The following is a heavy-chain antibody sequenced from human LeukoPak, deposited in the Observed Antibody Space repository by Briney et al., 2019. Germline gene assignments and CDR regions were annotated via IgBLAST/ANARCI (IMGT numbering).Heavy chain of an antibody. J-gene: IGHJ4*02. CDR2: INPNSGGT. D-gene: IGHD2-15*01. Sequence: ASVKVSCKASGYTFTSHGISWVRQAPGQGLEWMGWINPNSGGTNYAQKFQGRVTMTRDTSISTAYMELSRLRSNDTAVYYCARYCSGGSCYSSLAFYYWGQGTLVTVSS. CDR3: ARYCSGGSCYSSLAFYY. CDR1: GYTFTSHG. V-gene: IGHV1-2*02.